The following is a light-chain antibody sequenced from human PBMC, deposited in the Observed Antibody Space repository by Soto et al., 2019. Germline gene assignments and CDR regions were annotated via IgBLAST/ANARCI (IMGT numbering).Light chain of an antibody. CDR1: RDISSS. J-gene: IGKJ2*01. Sequence: DVQMTQSPSSLSASVGDRVTITCRASRDISSSLAGYQQKPGKVPKLLIYAASTLHAGVQSRFSGSGSGTFFTLTINSLQPEDVATYYCQKYNIAPNTFGRGTRLEIK. CDR2: AAS. CDR3: QKYNIAPNT. V-gene: IGKV1-27*01.